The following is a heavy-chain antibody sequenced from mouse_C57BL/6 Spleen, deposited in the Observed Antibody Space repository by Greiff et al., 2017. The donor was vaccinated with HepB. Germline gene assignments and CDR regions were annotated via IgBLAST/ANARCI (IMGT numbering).Heavy chain of an antibody. CDR2: IYPGDGDT. D-gene: IGHD5-1-1*01. CDR3: ARMGGLIPYRYFDV. CDR1: GYAFSSSW. V-gene: IGHV1-82*01. Sequence: VQLQQSGPELVKPGASVKISCKASGYAFSSSWMNWVKQRPGKGLEWIGRIYPGDGDTNYNGKFKGKATLTADKSSSTAYMQLSSLTSEDSAVYFCARMGGLIPYRYFDVWGTGTTVTVSS. J-gene: IGHJ1*03.